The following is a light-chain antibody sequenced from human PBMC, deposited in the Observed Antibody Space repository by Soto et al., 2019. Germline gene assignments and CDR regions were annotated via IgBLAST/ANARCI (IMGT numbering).Light chain of an antibody. CDR3: QQYNNWPWT. Sequence: EIVMTQSPATLSVSPGDRATLSCGASQSVSSNLAWYQQKPGQAPRLLIYGASTRATGIPARFSGSGSGTEFTLTISSLQSEDSAVYYCQQYNNWPWTFGQGTKVEIK. CDR2: GAS. V-gene: IGKV3-15*01. CDR1: QSVSSN. J-gene: IGKJ1*01.